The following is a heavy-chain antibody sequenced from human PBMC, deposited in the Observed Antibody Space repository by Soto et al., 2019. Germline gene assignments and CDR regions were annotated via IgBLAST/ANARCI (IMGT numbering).Heavy chain of an antibody. J-gene: IGHJ6*02. D-gene: IGHD3-10*01. CDR3: AISMVATELSTQDYYYGMDV. CDR2: INAGNGNT. V-gene: IGHV1-3*01. Sequence: ASVKVSCKASGYTFTSYAMHWVRQAPGQRLEWMGWINAGNGNTKYSQKFQGRVTITRDTSASTAYMELSSLRSEDTAVYYCAISMVATELSTQDYYYGMDVWGQGTTVTVSS. CDR1: GYTFTSYA.